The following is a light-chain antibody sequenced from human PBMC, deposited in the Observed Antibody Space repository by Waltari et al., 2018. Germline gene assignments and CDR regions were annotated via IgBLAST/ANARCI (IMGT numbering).Light chain of an antibody. Sequence: DIQMTQSPSSLSASVGDRVTITCRASQRISSYLNWYQQKAGKAPKLLIYGANSLQSGVPRRFSGSQSGTEFTLTINSLQPEDFATYFCQQSYSSPWTFGQGTKVEVK. CDR3: QQSYSSPWT. J-gene: IGKJ1*01. V-gene: IGKV1-39*01. CDR1: QRISSY. CDR2: GAN.